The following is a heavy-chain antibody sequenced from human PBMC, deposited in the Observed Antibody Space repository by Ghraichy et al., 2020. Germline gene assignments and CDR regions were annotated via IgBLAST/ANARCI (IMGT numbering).Heavy chain of an antibody. CDR3: ARVGAAMVIAPFDY. Sequence: ASVKVSCKASGYTFTGPYMHWVRQAPGQGLEWMGWINPNSGGTNYAQKFQGRVTMTRDTSISTAYMELSRLRSDDTAVYYCARVGAAMVIAPFDYWGQGTLVAVSS. J-gene: IGHJ4*02. CDR1: GYTFTGPY. CDR2: INPNSGGT. V-gene: IGHV1-2*02. D-gene: IGHD5-18*01.